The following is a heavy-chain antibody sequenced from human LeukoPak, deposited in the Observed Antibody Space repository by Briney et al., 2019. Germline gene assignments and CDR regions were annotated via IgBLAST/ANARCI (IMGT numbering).Heavy chain of an antibody. CDR3: GKDYSSSWYYFDY. Sequence: PGGSLRRSCAASGFTFSSYGMHWVRQAPGKGLEWVAVISYDGSNKYYADSVKGRFTISRDNSKNTLYLQMNSLRAEDTAVYYCGKDYSSSWYYFDYWGQGTLVTVSS. CDR1: GFTFSSYG. CDR2: ISYDGSNK. V-gene: IGHV3-30*18. D-gene: IGHD6-13*01. J-gene: IGHJ4*02.